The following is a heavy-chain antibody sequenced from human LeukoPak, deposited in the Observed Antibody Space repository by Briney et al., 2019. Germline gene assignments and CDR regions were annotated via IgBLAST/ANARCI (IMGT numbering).Heavy chain of an antibody. J-gene: IGHJ6*03. D-gene: IGHD1-7*01. V-gene: IGHV3-48*04. CDR1: GFTFSSYS. Sequence: GGSLRLSCAASGFTFSSYSMNWVRQAPGKGLEWVSYISSSSSTIYYADSVKGRFTISRDNAKNSLYLQMNSLRAEDTAVYYCARIPLPKGKLELRGLYYYMDVWGKGTTVSVSS. CDR2: ISSSSSTI. CDR3: ARIPLPKGKLELRGLYYYMDV.